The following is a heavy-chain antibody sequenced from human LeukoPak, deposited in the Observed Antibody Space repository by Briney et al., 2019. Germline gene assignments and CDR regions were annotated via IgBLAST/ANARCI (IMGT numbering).Heavy chain of an antibody. J-gene: IGHJ5*02. D-gene: IGHD3-3*01. CDR2: IIPIFGTA. Sequence: SVKVSCKASGGTFSSYAISWVRQASGQGLEWMGGIIPIFGTANYAQKFQGRVTITTDESTSTAYMELSSLRSEDTAVYYCARVGVSGYTDWFDPWGQGTLVTVSS. V-gene: IGHV1-69*05. CDR1: GGTFSSYA. CDR3: ARVGVSGYTDWFDP.